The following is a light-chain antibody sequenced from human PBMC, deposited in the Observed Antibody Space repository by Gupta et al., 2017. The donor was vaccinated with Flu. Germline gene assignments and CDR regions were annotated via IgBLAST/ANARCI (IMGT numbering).Light chain of an antibody. CDR1: QDISNY. CDR2: EAS. V-gene: IGKV1-33*01. CDR3: QKYEYFSSYS. J-gene: IGKJ2*03. Sequence: DIQMTQSPSSLSASVGDRVTITCQASQDISNYVNWFQQKPGKAPKLLIHEASNLEPGVPSRFSGSGFGTDFTLTISGRQAEDFATYFCQKYEYFSSYSFGQGTRVDIK.